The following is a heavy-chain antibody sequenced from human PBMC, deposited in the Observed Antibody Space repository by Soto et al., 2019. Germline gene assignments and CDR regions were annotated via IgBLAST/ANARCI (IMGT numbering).Heavy chain of an antibody. V-gene: IGHV3-23*01. D-gene: IGHD2-21*02. CDR2: ISGSGGST. CDR1: GFTFSSYA. Sequence: GGSLRLSCAASGFTFSSYAMSWVRQAPGKGLEWVSAISGSGGSTYYADSVKGRFTISRDNSKNTLYLQMNSLRAEDTAVYYCAKFSLTDCGGDCYDAFDILGQGTMVTVSS. J-gene: IGHJ3*02. CDR3: AKFSLTDCGGDCYDAFDI.